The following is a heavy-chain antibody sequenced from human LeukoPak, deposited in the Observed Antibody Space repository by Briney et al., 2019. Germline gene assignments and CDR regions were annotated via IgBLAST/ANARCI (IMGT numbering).Heavy chain of an antibody. CDR1: GFTFSIYE. V-gene: IGHV3-48*03. J-gene: IGHJ5*02. Sequence: GGSLRLSCAASGFTFSIYEMNWVRQAPGKGLEWLSYISSSGSTIYYADSVKGRFTISRDNAKNSLSLQMNSLRAEDTAVYYCARDRADYGGNQLTWFDPWGQGTLVTVSS. D-gene: IGHD4-23*01. CDR3: ARDRADYGGNQLTWFDP. CDR2: ISSSGSTI.